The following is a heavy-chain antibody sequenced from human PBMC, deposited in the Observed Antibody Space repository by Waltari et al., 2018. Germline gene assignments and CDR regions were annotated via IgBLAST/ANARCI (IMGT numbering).Heavy chain of an antibody. V-gene: IGHV3-33*01. CDR2: MWSEGSKV. CDR3: TRVFPGIGINGNFDQ. Sequence: VQSGGGVVQPGMSLRLSCVGSGFNFNEYGMHWVRQAPGKGLWWVAVMWSEGSKVHYAGSVQGRFVISRDNSKKTLYLQMSSLRGEDTGLYYSTRVFPGIGINGNFDQWGQGTQVTVSS. D-gene: IGHD2-8*01. J-gene: IGHJ4*02. CDR1: GFNFNEYG.